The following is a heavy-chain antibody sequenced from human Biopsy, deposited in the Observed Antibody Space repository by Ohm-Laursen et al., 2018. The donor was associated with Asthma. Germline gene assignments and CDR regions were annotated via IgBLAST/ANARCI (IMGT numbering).Heavy chain of an antibody. Sequence: SETLSLTCTFSGGSINSDYWIWIRQPPGKGLEWVGLSSYSGFRKYNPSLKSRVTISVDTSKNQLPLNLTSVIAADTAVYYCARDQGDSKFDYWGQGILVTVSS. CDR1: GGSINSDY. CDR2: SSYSGFR. CDR3: ARDQGDSKFDY. V-gene: IGHV4-59*01. D-gene: IGHD3-16*01. J-gene: IGHJ4*02.